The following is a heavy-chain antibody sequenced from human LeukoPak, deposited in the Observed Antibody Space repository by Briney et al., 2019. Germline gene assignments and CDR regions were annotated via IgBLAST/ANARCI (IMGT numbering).Heavy chain of an antibody. CDR1: GYTFTSYD. Sequence: ASVKVSCKASGYTFTSYDINWVRQATGQGLEWMGWMNPNSGNTGYAQKFQGRVTMTRNTFISTAYMGLSSLRSEDTAVYYCARGYYDILTGYYVLPLYYYYGMDVWGQGTTVTVSS. V-gene: IGHV1-8*01. D-gene: IGHD3-9*01. CDR3: ARGYYDILTGYYVLPLYYYYGMDV. J-gene: IGHJ6*02. CDR2: MNPNSGNT.